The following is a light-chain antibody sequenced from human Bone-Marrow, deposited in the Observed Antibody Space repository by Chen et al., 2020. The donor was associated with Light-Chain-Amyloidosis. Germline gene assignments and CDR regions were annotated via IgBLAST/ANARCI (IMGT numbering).Light chain of an antibody. CDR3: HQYYSPDS. Sequence: DIVMTQSPDSLTLSLGERATINCKSSQSVLYSSNNKNYLAWYQQKPGQPPNLLIYWASTRKSGVPGRFSGSGSGTDFTLTISSLQAEDVAVDYCHQYYSPDSFGQGTKLEIK. CDR2: WAS. CDR1: QSVLYSSNNKNY. V-gene: IGKV4-1*01. J-gene: IGKJ2*03.